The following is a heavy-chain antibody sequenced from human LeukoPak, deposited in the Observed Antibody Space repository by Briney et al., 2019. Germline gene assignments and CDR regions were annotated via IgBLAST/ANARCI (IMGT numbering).Heavy chain of an antibody. CDR3: SRDHGTTKRGHYYYYMDV. Sequence: SQTLSLTCAISGDSVSSSSAAWNWIRQSPSRGLEWLGRTYYRSEWKNDYAVSVKSRITITPDTSKNQFSLHLNSVIPEDTAVYYCSRDHGTTKRGHYYYYMDVWGKGTTVTVSS. J-gene: IGHJ6*03. V-gene: IGHV6-1*01. CDR1: GDSVSSSSAA. D-gene: IGHD1-1*01. CDR2: TYYRSEWKN.